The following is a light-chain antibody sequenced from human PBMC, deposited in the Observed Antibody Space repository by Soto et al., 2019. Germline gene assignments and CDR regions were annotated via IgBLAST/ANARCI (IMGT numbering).Light chain of an antibody. V-gene: IGLV2-11*01. CDR3: CSYASSYTLV. J-gene: IGLJ2*01. CDR2: DVS. Sequence: QSALTQPRSVSGSPGQSVTISCTGTSSDVGGYNYVSWYQQHPGKAPKLMIYDVSKRPSGVPDRFSGSKSGNTASLTISGLQAEDEADYYFCSYASSYTLVFGGGTQLTVL. CDR1: SSDVGGYNY.